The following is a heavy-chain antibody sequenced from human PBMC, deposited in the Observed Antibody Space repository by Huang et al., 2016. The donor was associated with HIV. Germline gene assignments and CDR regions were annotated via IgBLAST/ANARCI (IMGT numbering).Heavy chain of an antibody. J-gene: IGHJ5*02. V-gene: IGHV7-4-1*02. CDR3: ARDARELRDYLVRFNWFAP. Sequence: QVQLVQSGSEFKKPGASVRVSCKASGYSFSDYAVNWVRHAPGQGLEWRGGINTKTGNETYGQGFRGLFVFSLDTAVKTAYRHSSSLKTEDAAVYYCARDARELRDYLVRFNWFAPWGQGTLVTVSS. CDR1: GYSFSDYA. CDR2: INTKTGNE. D-gene: IGHD1-7*01.